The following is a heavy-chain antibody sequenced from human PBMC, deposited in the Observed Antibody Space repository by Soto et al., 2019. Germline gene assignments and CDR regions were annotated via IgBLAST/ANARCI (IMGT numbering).Heavy chain of an antibody. V-gene: IGHV1-8*01. D-gene: IGHD6-19*01. CDR2: MNPNSGNT. CDR3: ARSSPRKIAGAGYAFDI. J-gene: IGHJ3*02. CDR1: GYTFTSYD. Sequence: QVQLVQSGAEVKKPGASVKVSCKASGYTFTSYDINWVRQATGQGLEWMGWMNPNSGNTGYAQKFQGRVTMTRNTSISTAYMELSSLRSEDTAVYYCARSSPRKIAGAGYAFDIWGQGTMVTVSS.